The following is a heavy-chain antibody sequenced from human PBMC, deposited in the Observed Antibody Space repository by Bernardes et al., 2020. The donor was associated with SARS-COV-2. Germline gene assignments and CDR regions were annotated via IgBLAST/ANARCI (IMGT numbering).Heavy chain of an antibody. J-gene: IGHJ2*01. CDR1: GYTFTGYY. CDR2: INPNSGGT. V-gene: IGHV1-2*02. Sequence: ASVKVSCKASGYTFTGYYMHWVRQAPGQGLEWMGWINPNSGGTNYAQKFQGRVTMTRDTSISTAYMELSRLRSDDTAVYYCAREGTVGIAVADFDLWGRGTLVTVSS. CDR3: AREGTVGIAVADFDL. D-gene: IGHD6-19*01.